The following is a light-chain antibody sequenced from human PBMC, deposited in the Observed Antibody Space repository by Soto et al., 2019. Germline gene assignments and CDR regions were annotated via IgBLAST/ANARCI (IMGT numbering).Light chain of an antibody. CDR3: XQXXXXXXT. V-gene: IGKV3-15*01. CDR2: GXX. CDR1: QSVSST. Sequence: EKVMTQSPATLSVSPGEXXXXXXXASQSVSSTVAWYQQKPGQAXXLLXXGXXXXXXXXXXXXSGSGSGTEFTLTIXXXXXXDFATXYXXQXXXXXXTXGQGTKVDNK. J-gene: IGKJ1*01.